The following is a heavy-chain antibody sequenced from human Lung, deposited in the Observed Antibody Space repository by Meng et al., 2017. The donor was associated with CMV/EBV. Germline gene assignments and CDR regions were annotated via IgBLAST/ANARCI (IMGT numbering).Heavy chain of an antibody. CDR2: ISSSGSTI. V-gene: IGHV3-11*01. Sequence: GGSLRLSCAAPGFTFSDYYMSWIRQAPGKGLEWVSYISSSGSTIYYADSVKGRFTISRDNAKNSLYLQMNSLRAEDTAVYYCARDSPTGISGYYYGMDVWGQGTTVTVSS. J-gene: IGHJ6*02. D-gene: IGHD3-10*01. CDR3: ARDSPTGISGYYYGMDV. CDR1: GFTFSDYY.